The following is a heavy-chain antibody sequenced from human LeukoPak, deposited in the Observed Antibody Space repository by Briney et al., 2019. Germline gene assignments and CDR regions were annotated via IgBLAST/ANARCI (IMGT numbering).Heavy chain of an antibody. CDR2: INPNSGGT. CDR3: ARDLSFTGYCSSTSCYVGYYYGMDV. Sequence: ASVNLSCKASGYTFTGYYMHWVRQAPGQGLEWMGWINPNSGGTNYSQKFQGRVTMTRDTSISTAYMELSRLRSDDTAVYYCARDLSFTGYCSSTSCYVGYYYGMDVWGQGTTVTVSS. V-gene: IGHV1-2*02. CDR1: GYTFTGYY. J-gene: IGHJ6*02. D-gene: IGHD2-2*01.